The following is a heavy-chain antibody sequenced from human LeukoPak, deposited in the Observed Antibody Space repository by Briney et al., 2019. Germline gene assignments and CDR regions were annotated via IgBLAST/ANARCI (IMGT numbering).Heavy chain of an antibody. Sequence: PSETLSLTCAVSGGSISSGGCPWRWIRQPPGKGLEWIGYIYHSGSTYYNPSLKSRATISVDRSTNQSSLKLISVTAADTAVYYCARGIGYCSGGSCYDAFDIWGQGTRVTVSS. J-gene: IGHJ3*02. CDR2: IYHSGST. CDR1: GGSISSGGCP. CDR3: ARGIGYCSGGSCYDAFDI. V-gene: IGHV4-30-2*01. D-gene: IGHD2-15*01.